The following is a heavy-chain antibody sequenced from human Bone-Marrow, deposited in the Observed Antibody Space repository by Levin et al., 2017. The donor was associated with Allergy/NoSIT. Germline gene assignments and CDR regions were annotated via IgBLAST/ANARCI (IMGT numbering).Heavy chain of an antibody. J-gene: IGHJ4*02. CDR1: GFTFSNYW. V-gene: IGHV3-74*01. D-gene: IGHD6-19*01. Sequence: GGSLRLSCVASGFTFSNYWMYWVRQVPGKGLVWVSKINTDGSSTTYADSVKGRFTISRDNAKNTVYLGMNNLRAEDTAVYYCARLFSSGWYPLGHWGQGTLVSVSS. CDR2: INTDGSST. CDR3: ARLFSSGWYPLGH.